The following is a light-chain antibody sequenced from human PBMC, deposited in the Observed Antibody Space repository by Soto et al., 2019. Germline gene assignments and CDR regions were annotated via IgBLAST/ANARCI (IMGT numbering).Light chain of an antibody. Sequence: EIVLTQSPATLSLSPGERATLSCRASQSVSSYLAWYQQKPGQAPRLLIYDASNRATGIPARFSGNGSETDFTLTISHLEPEDFALYYCQQRSNWPPMYTFGQGTKLEIK. CDR1: QSVSSY. CDR3: QQRSNWPPMYT. J-gene: IGKJ2*01. CDR2: DAS. V-gene: IGKV3-11*01.